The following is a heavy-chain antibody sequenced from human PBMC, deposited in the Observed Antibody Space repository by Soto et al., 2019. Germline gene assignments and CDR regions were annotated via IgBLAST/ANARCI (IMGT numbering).Heavy chain of an antibody. CDR2: INPNSGGT. J-gene: IGHJ5*02. V-gene: IGHV1-2*02. Sequence: ASVKVSCKASGYTFTSSGVSWVRQAPGQGLEWMGWINPNSGGTNYAQKFQGRVTMTRDASISTAYMELSRLRSDDTAVYYCARAVFYYYDSSGYYYGWFDPWGQGTLVTVSS. D-gene: IGHD3-22*01. CDR3: ARAVFYYYDSSGYYYGWFDP. CDR1: GYTFTSSG.